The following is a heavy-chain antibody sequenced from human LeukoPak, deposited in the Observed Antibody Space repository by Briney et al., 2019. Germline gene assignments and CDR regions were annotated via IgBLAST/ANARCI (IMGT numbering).Heavy chain of an antibody. CDR3: ARWDTAMGNDDY. Sequence: KPSETLSLTCTVSGYSISSGYYWGWIRQPPGKGLEWIGSIYHSGSTYYNPSLKSRVTISVDTSKNQFSLKLSSVTAADTAVYYCARWDTAMGNDDYWGQGTLVTVSS. J-gene: IGHJ4*02. D-gene: IGHD5-18*01. CDR1: GYSISSGYY. CDR2: IYHSGST. V-gene: IGHV4-38-2*02.